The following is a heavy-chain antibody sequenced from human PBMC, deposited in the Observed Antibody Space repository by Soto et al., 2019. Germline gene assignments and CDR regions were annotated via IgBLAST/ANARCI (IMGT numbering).Heavy chain of an antibody. CDR1: GYSFSNYW. CDR3: ARHGSSGYDAFDI. Sequence: GESLKISCKGSGYSFSNYWIAWVRQMPGKGLEWMGIIYPGDSDTRYSPSFQGQVTISVDKSISTAYLQWSSPKASDTAMYYCARHGSSGYDAFDIWGQGTMVTVSS. V-gene: IGHV5-51*01. D-gene: IGHD3-22*01. CDR2: IYPGDSDT. J-gene: IGHJ3*02.